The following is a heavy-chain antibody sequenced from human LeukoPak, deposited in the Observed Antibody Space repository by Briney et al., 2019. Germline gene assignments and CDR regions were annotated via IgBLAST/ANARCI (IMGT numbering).Heavy chain of an antibody. D-gene: IGHD4-11*01. CDR2: ISYSEST. Sequence: SETLSLTCTVSGGSISSFYWSWIRQPPGKGLEWIGYISYSESTNYNPSLKSRVTISVDTSKNQFSLKVSSVTAADTAVYYCASAPASDPTVFDYWGQGTLVAVSS. V-gene: IGHV4-59*01. CDR1: GGSISSFY. J-gene: IGHJ4*02. CDR3: ASAPASDPTVFDY.